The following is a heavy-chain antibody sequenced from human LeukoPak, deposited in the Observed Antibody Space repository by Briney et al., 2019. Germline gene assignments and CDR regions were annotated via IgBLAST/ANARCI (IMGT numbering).Heavy chain of an antibody. Sequence: QTGGSLRLSCAASGFTFRSYAMTWVRQAPGKGLEWVSLIRGSGTTYYADSVKGRFTISRDNSKNTVYLEMNSLRGEDTAVYCCAKDGSYLVSFGGHYYFDFWGQGTRVTVSS. V-gene: IGHV3-23*01. J-gene: IGHJ4*02. CDR3: AKDGSYLVSFGGHYYFDF. CDR1: GFTFRSYA. CDR2: IRGSGTT. D-gene: IGHD3-16*01.